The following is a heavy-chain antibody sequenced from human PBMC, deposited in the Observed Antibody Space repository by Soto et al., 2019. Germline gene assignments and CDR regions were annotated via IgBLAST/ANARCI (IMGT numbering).Heavy chain of an antibody. CDR3: ARWGPDKVLDY. CDR2: IWYDGSNK. V-gene: IGHV3-33*01. D-gene: IGHD3-16*01. J-gene: IGHJ4*02. Sequence: GGSLRLSCAASGFTFSSHGMHWVRQAPGKGLEWVAVIWYDGSNKYYGESVKGRFIISRDNSKNTVDLQMNSLRAEDTAIYYCARWGPDKVLDYWGQGTLVTGSS. CDR1: GFTFSSHG.